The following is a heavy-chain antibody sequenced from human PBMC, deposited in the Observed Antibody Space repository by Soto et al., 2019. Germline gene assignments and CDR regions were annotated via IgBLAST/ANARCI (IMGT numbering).Heavy chain of an antibody. CDR3: AIRRAYRNSWYYFDS. CDR2: VDPEDGQT. CDR1: GYTFTDNY. J-gene: IGHJ4*02. D-gene: IGHD1-26*01. Sequence: ASVKVSCKVSGYTFTDNYIHWVQQVPGKGLEWMGLVDPEDGQTAYAEKFQGRVTLSADTSTDTAYMQLSGLKSEDTAVYYCAIRRAYRNSWYYFDSWGQGTLVTVSS. V-gene: IGHV1-69-2*01.